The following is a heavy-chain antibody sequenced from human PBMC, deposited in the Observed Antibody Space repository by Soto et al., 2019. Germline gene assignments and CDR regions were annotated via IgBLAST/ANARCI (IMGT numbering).Heavy chain of an antibody. V-gene: IGHV3-74*01. CDR3: TSDTYGAYDH. CDR2: INPESTTI. CDR1: GYTFSTYW. D-gene: IGHD2-8*01. Sequence: EVQLVESGGGTVQPGGSLRLSCAASGYTFSTYWMHWVRQAPGKGLVWVSRINPESTTINYADSVRGRFTISRDNAKNTLSLQMNSMRAEDTAVYYCTSDTYGAYDHWGQGTLVTVSP. J-gene: IGHJ4*02.